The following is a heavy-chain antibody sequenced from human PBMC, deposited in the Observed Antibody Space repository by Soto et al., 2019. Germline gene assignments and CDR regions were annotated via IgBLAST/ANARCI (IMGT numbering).Heavy chain of an antibody. CDR1: GYTFTSYG. D-gene: IGHD6-25*01. CDR3: AREAGWQRMVPYD. V-gene: IGHV1-18*04. J-gene: IGHJ4*02. Sequence: QVQLVQSGTEVKKPGASVNVSCKAFGYTFTSYGFSWVRQVPGQGLEWLGWISAFNGDTQYSQTMKGRLTVTTHTATTTVHMELRSLTPADTAVYYCAREAGWQRMVPYDWGQGTLVTVS. CDR2: ISAFNGDT.